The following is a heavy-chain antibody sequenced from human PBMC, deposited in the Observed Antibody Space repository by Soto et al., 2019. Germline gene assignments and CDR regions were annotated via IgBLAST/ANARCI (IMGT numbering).Heavy chain of an antibody. J-gene: IGHJ3*02. CDR1: GFTFSDYY. Sequence: GGSLRLSCAASGFTFSDYYMSWIRQAPGKGLEWVSYISSNGSTIYYADSVKGRFTISRDNAKNSLYLQMNSLRAEDTAVYYCARDGIIAMAGRGAFDIWGQGTMVTVSS. CDR3: ARDGIIAMAGRGAFDI. CDR2: ISSNGSTI. D-gene: IGHD6-19*01. V-gene: IGHV3-11*01.